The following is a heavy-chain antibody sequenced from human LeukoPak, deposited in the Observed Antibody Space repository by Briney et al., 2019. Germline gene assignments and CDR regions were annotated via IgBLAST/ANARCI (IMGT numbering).Heavy chain of an antibody. CDR3: ARDRPFYDILTGYYTSDY. CDR1: GYTFTSYG. V-gene: IGHV1-18*01. D-gene: IGHD3-9*01. Sequence: ASVKVSCKASGYTFTSYGISWVRQAPGQGFEGMGWISAYNGNTNYAQKLQGRVTMTTDTSTSTAYMELRSLRSDDTAVYYCARDRPFYDILTGYYTSDYWGQGTLVTVSS. CDR2: ISAYNGNT. J-gene: IGHJ4*02.